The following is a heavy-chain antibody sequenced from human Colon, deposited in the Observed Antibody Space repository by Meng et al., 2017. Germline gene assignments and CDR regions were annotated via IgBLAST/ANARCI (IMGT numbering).Heavy chain of an antibody. V-gene: IGHV4-39*07. J-gene: IGHJ5*02. CDR3: ARGRYSGYLP. CDR1: GGSISSGDYY. D-gene: IGHD5-12*01. Sequence: LEEAGPGLVKPSETLSLPCTVSGGSISSGDYYWSWIRQPPGKGLEWIGEINHSGSTNYNPSLKSRVTISVDTSKNQFSLKLSSVTAADTAVYYCARGRYSGYLPWGQGTLVTVSS. CDR2: INHSGST.